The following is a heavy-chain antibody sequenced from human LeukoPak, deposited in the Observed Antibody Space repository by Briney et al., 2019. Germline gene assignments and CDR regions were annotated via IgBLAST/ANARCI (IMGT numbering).Heavy chain of an antibody. CDR2: ISAYNGNT. D-gene: IGHD3-3*01. CDR1: GYTFTSYG. V-gene: IGHV1-18*01. J-gene: IGHJ4*02. Sequence: ASVKVSCKASGYTFTSYGISWVRQAPGQGLEWMGWISAYNGNTNYAQKPQGRVTMTTDTSTSTAYMELGSLRSDDTAVYYCARFLEWLSYFDYWGQGTLVTVSS. CDR3: ARFLEWLSYFDY.